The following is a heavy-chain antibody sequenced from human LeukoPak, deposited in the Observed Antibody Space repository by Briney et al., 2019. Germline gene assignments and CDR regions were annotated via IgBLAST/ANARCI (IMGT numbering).Heavy chain of an antibody. Sequence: PSGTLSLTCAVYGGSFSGYYWSWVRQAPGKGLERVANIKADGSAKNYVDSVKGRFTISRDNAKNSLFLQMNSLRGEDTALYFCARERPAAASAFEIWGQGTRVTVSS. CDR3: ARERPAAASAFEI. D-gene: IGHD6-25*01. J-gene: IGHJ3*02. CDR1: GGSFSGYY. V-gene: IGHV3-7*01. CDR2: IKADGSAK.